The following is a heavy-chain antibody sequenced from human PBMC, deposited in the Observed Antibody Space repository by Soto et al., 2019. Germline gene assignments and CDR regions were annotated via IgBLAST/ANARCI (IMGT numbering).Heavy chain of an antibody. CDR1: GGTFSSYA. J-gene: IGHJ4*02. CDR2: IITIVGTA. Sequence: QVQLVQSGAEVKKPGSSVKVSCKASGGTFSSYAISWVRQAPGQGLEWMGGIITIVGTANYAQKFQGRVTITADEYTSTAYMELSSRRSEDTAVYDCARGDGGNFRYFDYWGQGTLVTVSS. D-gene: IGHD1-26*01. V-gene: IGHV1-69*12. CDR3: ARGDGGNFRYFDY.